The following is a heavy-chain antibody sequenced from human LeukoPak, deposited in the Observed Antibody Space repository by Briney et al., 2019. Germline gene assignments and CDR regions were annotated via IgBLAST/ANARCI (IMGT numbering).Heavy chain of an antibody. CDR1: GGSVSSYY. J-gene: IGHJ4*02. CDR2: IYYSEST. D-gene: IGHD1-26*01. CDR3: ARGGGIVGATTSHFDY. Sequence: KPSETLSLTCTVSGGSVSSYYWSWIRQPPGKGLEWIGYIYYSESTNYNPSLKSRVTISVDTSKNQFSLKLSSVTAADTAVYYCARGGGIVGATTSHFDYWGQGTLVTVSS. V-gene: IGHV4-59*02.